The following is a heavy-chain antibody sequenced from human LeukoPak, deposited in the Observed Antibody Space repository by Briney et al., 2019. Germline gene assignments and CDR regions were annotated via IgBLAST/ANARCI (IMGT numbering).Heavy chain of an antibody. D-gene: IGHD3-22*01. V-gene: IGHV4-59*08. CDR1: GGSISSYY. CDR3: ARHHRYYDLIDY. J-gene: IGHJ4*02. CDR2: IYYSGST. Sequence: SETLSLTCTVSGGSISSYYWSWIRRPPGKGLEWIGYIYYSGSTNYNPSLKSRVTISVDTSKNQFSLKLSSVTAADTAVYYCARHHRYYDLIDYWGQGTLVTVSS.